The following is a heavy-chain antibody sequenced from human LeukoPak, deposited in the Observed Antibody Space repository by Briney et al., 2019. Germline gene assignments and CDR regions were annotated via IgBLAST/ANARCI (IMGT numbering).Heavy chain of an antibody. CDR2: IIPILGIA. D-gene: IGHD2-21*01. J-gene: IGHJ4*02. CDR3: ASSPYCGGDCYSY. Sequence: SVKVSCKASGGTFSSYTISWVRQAPGQGLGWMGRIIPILGIANYPQKFQGRVTITADKSTSTAYMELSSLRSEDTAVYYCASSPYCGGDCYSYWGQGTLVTVSS. CDR1: GGTFSSYT. V-gene: IGHV1-69*02.